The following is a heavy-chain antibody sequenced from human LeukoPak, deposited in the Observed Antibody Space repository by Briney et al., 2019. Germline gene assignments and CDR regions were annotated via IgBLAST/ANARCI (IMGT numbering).Heavy chain of an antibody. V-gene: IGHV3-30-3*01. CDR2: ISYDGSNK. CDR3: ARDSAVTTSHHFDY. CDR1: GFTFSSYA. Sequence: GRSLRLSCAASGFTFSSYAMHWVRQAPGKGLEWVAVISYDGSNKYYADSVKGRFTISRDNSKSTLYLQMNSLRAEDTAVYYCARDSAVTTSHHFDYWGQGTLVTVSS. D-gene: IGHD4-17*01. J-gene: IGHJ4*02.